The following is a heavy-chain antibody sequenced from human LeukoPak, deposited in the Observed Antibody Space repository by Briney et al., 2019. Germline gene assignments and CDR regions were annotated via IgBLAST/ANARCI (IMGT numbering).Heavy chain of an antibody. CDR3: ARSYYYDSSGYYYIGWCDP. V-gene: IGHV1-69*13. D-gene: IGHD3-22*01. CDR1: GGTFSSYA. CDR2: IIPVFATA. J-gene: IGHJ5*02. Sequence: ASVKVSCKASGGTFSSYAISWVRQAPGRGLEWMGGIIPVFATANYAQKFQGRVTITADESTYTAYMELSSLRSEDTAVYYCARSYYYDSSGYYYIGWCDPWGQGTLVTVSS.